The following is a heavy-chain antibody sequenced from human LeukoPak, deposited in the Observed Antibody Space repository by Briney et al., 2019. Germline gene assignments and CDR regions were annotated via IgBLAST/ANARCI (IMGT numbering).Heavy chain of an antibody. Sequence: PGGSLRLSCAASGFTFSSYSMNWVRQAPGKGLEWVSVISSGGSTYYADSVKGRFTISGDNSKNTLYLQMNSLRAEDTAVYYCAKVYYYGSGSYYNMNDAFDIWGQGTMVTVSS. CDR3: AKVYYYGSGSYYNMNDAFDI. V-gene: IGHV3-23*01. CDR2: ISSGGST. CDR1: GFTFSSYS. D-gene: IGHD3-10*01. J-gene: IGHJ3*02.